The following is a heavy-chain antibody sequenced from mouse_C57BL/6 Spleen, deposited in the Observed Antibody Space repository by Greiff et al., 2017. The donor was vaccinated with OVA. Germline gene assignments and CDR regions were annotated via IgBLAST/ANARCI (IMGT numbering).Heavy chain of an antibody. D-gene: IGHD2-4*01. CDR3: AIGDYDEHFDV. CDR2: INPNNGGT. CDR1: GYTFTDYN. J-gene: IGHJ1*03. V-gene: IGHV1-18*01. Sequence: EVQLQQSGPELVKPGASVKIPCKASGYTFTDYNMDWVKQSHGKSLEWIGDINPNNGGTIYNQKFKGKATLTVDKSSSTAYMELRSRTSEDTAVYYCAIGDYDEHFDVGGTGTPVTVSS.